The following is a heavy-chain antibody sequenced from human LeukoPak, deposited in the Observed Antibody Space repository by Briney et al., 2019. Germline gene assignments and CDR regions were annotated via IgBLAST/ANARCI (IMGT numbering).Heavy chain of an antibody. D-gene: IGHD5-24*01. V-gene: IGHV1-24*01. CDR3: ARSPRRRDGYNYVGGNFDY. J-gene: IGHJ4*02. Sequence: ASVKVSCKVSGYTLTELSMHWVRQAPGKGLEWMGGFDPEDGETIYAQKFQGRVTMTEDTSTDTAYMELSSLRSEDTAVYYCARSPRRRDGYNYVGGNFDYWGQGTLVTVSS. CDR2: FDPEDGET. CDR1: GYTLTELS.